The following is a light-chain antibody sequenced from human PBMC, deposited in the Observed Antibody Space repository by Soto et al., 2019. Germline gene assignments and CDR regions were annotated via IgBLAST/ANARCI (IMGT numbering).Light chain of an antibody. Sequence: EIVMTQSPVTLFLSPGERRTLSCRASRSVRTNLAWYQQKSGQAPRLLIYDASTRATGIPARYSGSGSGTEFTLTISSLQSEDFAVYYCQHYDKWPSITFGQGTRLEI. CDR3: QHYDKWPSIT. CDR2: DAS. V-gene: IGKV3-15*01. CDR1: RSVRTN. J-gene: IGKJ5*01.